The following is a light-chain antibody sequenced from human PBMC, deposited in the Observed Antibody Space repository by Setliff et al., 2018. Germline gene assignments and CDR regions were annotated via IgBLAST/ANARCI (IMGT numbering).Light chain of an antibody. J-gene: IGLJ1*01. V-gene: IGLV2-14*03. Sequence: QSALTQPASVSGSPGQSITISCTGTSSDVGGYNYVSWYQQHPGKAPKLMIYDVSNRPSGVSNRFSGSKSGNTASLTISGLQAEDEADYYCSSYTSSSPYVFGTGTKGTGL. CDR2: DVS. CDR3: SSYTSSSPYV. CDR1: SSDVGGYNY.